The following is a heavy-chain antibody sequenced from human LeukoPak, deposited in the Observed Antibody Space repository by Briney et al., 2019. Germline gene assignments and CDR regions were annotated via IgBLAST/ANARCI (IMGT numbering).Heavy chain of an antibody. J-gene: IGHJ4*02. V-gene: IGHV3-30-3*01. CDR1: GFTFSSYA. Sequence: PGRSLRLSCAASGFTFSSYAMHWVRQAPGKGLEWVAVISYDGSNKYYADPVKGRFTISRDNSKNTLYLQMNSLRAEDTAVYYCAREHNWGQGTLVTVSS. CDR3: AREHN. CDR2: ISYDGSNK.